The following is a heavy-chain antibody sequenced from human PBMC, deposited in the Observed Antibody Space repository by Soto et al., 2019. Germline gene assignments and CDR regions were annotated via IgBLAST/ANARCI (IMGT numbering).Heavy chain of an antibody. V-gene: IGHV3-11*01. CDR3: AKRRNSGVDY. Sequence: QVPLVESGGGLVRPGGSLRLSCAASGFTFSDYYMTWIRQPPGKGLEWVSYISSGGTTIYYTDSVKGRFTISRDNAKNSLYLQMNSLRAEDTAVYYCAKRRNSGVDYWGQGTLVTVFS. CDR2: ISSGGTTI. CDR1: GFTFSDYY. D-gene: IGHD2-15*01. J-gene: IGHJ4*02.